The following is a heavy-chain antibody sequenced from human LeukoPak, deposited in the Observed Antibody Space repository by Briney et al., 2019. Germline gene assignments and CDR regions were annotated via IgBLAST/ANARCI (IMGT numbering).Heavy chain of an antibody. Sequence: GGSLRLSCAASGFIFSNYAMSWVRQTPARGLEWVSSLRGDGETFYADSVKGRCTLSRDDSRNTVYLQLNNLRVEDTAVYYCAKADWVSSADGVWWGQGTLVTVSS. CDR3: AKADWVSSADGVW. J-gene: IGHJ4*02. D-gene: IGHD3-3*01. CDR1: GFIFSNYA. CDR2: LRGDGET. V-gene: IGHV3-23*01.